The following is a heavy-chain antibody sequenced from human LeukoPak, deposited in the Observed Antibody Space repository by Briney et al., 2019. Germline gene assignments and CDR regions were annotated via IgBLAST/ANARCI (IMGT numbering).Heavy chain of an antibody. Sequence: GASVKVSCKASGYTFTGYYMHSVRPTPGQGLEWMGWINPNSGGTNYAQKFQGRVTMTRDTSISTAYMELSRLRSDDTAVYYCARDGAPLWFGESYYGMDVWGQGTTVTVSS. J-gene: IGHJ6*02. CDR3: ARDGAPLWFGESYYGMDV. CDR1: GYTFTGYY. V-gene: IGHV1-2*02. CDR2: INPNSGGT. D-gene: IGHD3-10*01.